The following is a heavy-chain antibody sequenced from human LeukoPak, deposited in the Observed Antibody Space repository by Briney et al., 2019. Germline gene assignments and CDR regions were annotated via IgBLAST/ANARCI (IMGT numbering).Heavy chain of an antibody. Sequence: GASVKVSCKASGYTFTRYPMHWVRQVPGQRLEWMGWVNVGNGDTKYSQKFQGRITITRDTSADTVYMELSSLRSEDTAVYYCARMDIVVVPAADSAFDIWGQGTMVTVSS. V-gene: IGHV1-3*01. J-gene: IGHJ3*02. CDR2: VNVGNGDT. D-gene: IGHD2-2*03. CDR3: ARMDIVVVPAADSAFDI. CDR1: GYTFTRYP.